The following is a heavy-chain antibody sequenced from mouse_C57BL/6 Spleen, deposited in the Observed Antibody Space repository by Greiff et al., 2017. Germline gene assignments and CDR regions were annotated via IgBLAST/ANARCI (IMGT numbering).Heavy chain of an antibody. CDR2: ILPGSGST. J-gene: IGHJ4*01. V-gene: IGHV1-9*01. Sequence: QVQLKESGAELMKPGASVKLSCKATGYTFTGYWIEWVKQRPGHGLEWIGEILPGSGSTNYNEKFKGQATFTADTSSNTAYMQLSSLTTEDSAIXYWSGYLNAYYAMDYWGQGTSVTASS. CDR1: GYTFTGYW. CDR3: SGYLNAYYAMDY. D-gene: IGHD3-2*02.